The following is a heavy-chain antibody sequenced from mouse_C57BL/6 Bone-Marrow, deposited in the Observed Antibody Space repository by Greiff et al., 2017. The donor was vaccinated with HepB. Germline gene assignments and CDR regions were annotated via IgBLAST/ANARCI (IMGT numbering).Heavy chain of an antibody. J-gene: IGHJ4*01. CDR1: GFTFSDFY. Sequence: EVNVVESGGGLVQSGRSLRLSCATSGFTFSDFYMEWVRQAPGKGLEWIAASRNKANDYTTEYSASVKGRFIVSRDTSQSILYLQMNALRAEDTAIYYCARDASSYSPYAMDYWGQGTSVTVSS. CDR3: ARDASSYSPYAMDY. CDR2: SRNKANDYTT. V-gene: IGHV7-1*01.